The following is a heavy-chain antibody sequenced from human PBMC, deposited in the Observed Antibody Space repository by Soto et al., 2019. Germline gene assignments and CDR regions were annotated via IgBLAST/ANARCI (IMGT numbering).Heavy chain of an antibody. CDR3: ARVGVYIAAAGKFNYYYGMDV. J-gene: IGHJ6*02. Sequence: TLALTCAVYGGSFSGYYWSWIRQPPGKGLEWIGEINHSGSTNYNPSLKSRVTISVDTSKNQFSLKLSSVTAADTAVYYCARVGVYIAAAGKFNYYYGMDVWGQGTTVTVSS. V-gene: IGHV4-34*01. CDR2: INHSGST. CDR1: GGSFSGYY. D-gene: IGHD6-13*01.